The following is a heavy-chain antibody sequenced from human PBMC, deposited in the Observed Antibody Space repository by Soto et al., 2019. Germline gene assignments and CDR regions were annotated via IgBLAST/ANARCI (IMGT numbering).Heavy chain of an antibody. V-gene: IGHV3-23*01. Sequence: GGSLRLSCAASGFTFSSYAMSWVRQAPGKGLEWVSAISGSGGSTYYADSVKGRFTISRDNSKNTLYLQMNSLRAEDTAVYYCAKETVGYYDILTGYFGVAPPDYWGQGTLVTVSS. J-gene: IGHJ4*02. CDR2: ISGSGGST. D-gene: IGHD3-9*01. CDR1: GFTFSSYA. CDR3: AKETVGYYDILTGYFGVAPPDY.